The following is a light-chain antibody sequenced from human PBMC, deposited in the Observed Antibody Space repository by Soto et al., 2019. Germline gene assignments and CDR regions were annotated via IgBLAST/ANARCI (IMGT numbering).Light chain of an antibody. Sequence: DIVLTQSPGTLSLSPGERATLSCRASQSVANNYLAWYQQQPGQAPRFLMYDASSRATGIPDRFSGSGSGTDFTLTISRLEPEDFAVSYCEQYGSTPLTFGGGTKVDIK. CDR3: EQYGSTPLT. CDR1: QSVANNY. V-gene: IGKV3-20*01. J-gene: IGKJ4*01. CDR2: DAS.